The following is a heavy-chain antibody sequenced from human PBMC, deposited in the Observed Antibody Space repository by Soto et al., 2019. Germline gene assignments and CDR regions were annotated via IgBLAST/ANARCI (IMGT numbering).Heavy chain of an antibody. D-gene: IGHD2-15*01. J-gene: IGHJ5*02. CDR1: GASITTYY. CDR2: ISYSGST. Sequence: SETLSLTCTVSGASITTYYWSWIRQPPWKGLEWIGYISYSGSTDYNPSLKSRVTMSFDASKNQISLQVRSATAADAAVYYCARDLKEYCSDGKCNWFDPWGQGTLVTVSS. CDR3: ARDLKEYCSDGKCNWFDP. V-gene: IGHV4-59*01.